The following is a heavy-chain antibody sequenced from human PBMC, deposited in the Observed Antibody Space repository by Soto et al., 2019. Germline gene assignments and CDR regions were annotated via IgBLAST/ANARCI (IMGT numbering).Heavy chain of an antibody. CDR3: AKVTFGWNSDAVGDV. CDR1: GFTFSNYA. J-gene: IGHJ6*02. D-gene: IGHD1-7*01. Sequence: GGSLRLSCAASGFTFSNYAMSWVRQAPGKGLEWVSSLSGIVSTTYYADSVKGRFTISRDNSKNTLYLQMNSLRPEDTAVYYCAKVTFGWNSDAVGDVWGQGTTVTVYS. CDR2: LSGIVSTT. V-gene: IGHV3-23*01.